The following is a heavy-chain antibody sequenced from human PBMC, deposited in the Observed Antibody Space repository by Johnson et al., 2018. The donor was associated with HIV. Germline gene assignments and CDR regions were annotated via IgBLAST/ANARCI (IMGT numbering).Heavy chain of an antibody. J-gene: IGHJ3*02. CDR1: GFTFSSFW. D-gene: IGHD6-13*01. CDR3: AKAVGRQQLVQDAFDI. Sequence: VQLVESGGGVVQPGGSLRLSCAASGFTFSSFWMTWVRQAPGKGLEWVANINVDGSQTFYLDSVQGRFTISRDNSKNTLYLQMNSLRAEDTAVYYCAKAVGRQQLVQDAFDIWGQGTMVTVSS. CDR2: INVDGSQT. V-gene: IGHV3-7*01.